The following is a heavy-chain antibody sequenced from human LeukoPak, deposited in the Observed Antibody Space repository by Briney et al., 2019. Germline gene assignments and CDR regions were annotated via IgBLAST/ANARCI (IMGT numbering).Heavy chain of an antibody. D-gene: IGHD3-10*01. J-gene: IGHJ4*02. CDR3: ARDMRSITMVRGAKTFDY. Sequence: GRSLRLSCAASGFTFSSYAMHWVRLAPGKAMDLEAVISSDGSNKYYADSVQGRFTISRDNSKNTLYLQMNSLRAEDTAVYYCARDMRSITMVRGAKTFDYWGQGTLVTVSS. CDR2: ISSDGSNK. CDR1: GFTFSSYA. V-gene: IGHV3-30*04.